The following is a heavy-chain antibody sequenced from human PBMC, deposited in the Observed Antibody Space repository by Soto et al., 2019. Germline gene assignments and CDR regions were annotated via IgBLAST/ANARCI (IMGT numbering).Heavy chain of an antibody. CDR1: GYSFTSYC. J-gene: IGHJ4*02. V-gene: IGHV5-51*01. Sequence: GESLKISCNGSGYSFTSYCIGLVLQMPGKGLEWMGIIYPCDSNTRYSPSFQGQVTISADKSISTAYLQWSSLKASDTAMYYCARQGYCSSTACYTVDYWGQGSLVTVSS. CDR3: ARQGYCSSTACYTVDY. CDR2: IYPCDSNT. D-gene: IGHD2-2*02.